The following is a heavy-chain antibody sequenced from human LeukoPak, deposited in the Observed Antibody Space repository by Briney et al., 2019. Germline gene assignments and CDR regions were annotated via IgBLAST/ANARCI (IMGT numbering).Heavy chain of an antibody. D-gene: IGHD3-10*01. J-gene: IGHJ5*02. CDR2: IRYDGSNK. Sequence: GGSLRLSCAASGFTFSSYGMHWVRQAPGKGLEWVAFIRYDGSNKYYADSVKGRFTISRDNSKNTLYLQMNSLRAEDTAVYYCARLAITMVRGVIIRAENNWFDPWGQGTLVTVSS. V-gene: IGHV3-30*02. CDR3: ARLAITMVRGVIIRAENNWFDP. CDR1: GFTFSSYG.